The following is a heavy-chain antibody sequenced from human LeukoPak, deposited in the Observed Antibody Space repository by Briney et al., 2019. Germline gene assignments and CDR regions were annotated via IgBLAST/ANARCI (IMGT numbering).Heavy chain of an antibody. CDR3: ARDSITGSSHYFDY. CDR1: GYTFTSYD. V-gene: IGHV1-69*13. J-gene: IGHJ4*02. Sequence: ASVKVSCKASGYTFTSYDINWVRQAPGQGLEWMGGIIPIFGTANYAQKFQGRVTITADESTSTAYMELSSLRSEDTAVYYCARDSITGSSHYFDYWGQGTLVTVSS. CDR2: IIPIFGTA. D-gene: IGHD1-20*01.